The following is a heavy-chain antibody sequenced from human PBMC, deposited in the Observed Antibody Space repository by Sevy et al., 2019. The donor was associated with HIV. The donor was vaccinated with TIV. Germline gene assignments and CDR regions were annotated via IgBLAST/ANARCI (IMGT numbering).Heavy chain of an antibody. CDR2: ISAYNGNT. D-gene: IGHD2-15*01. Sequence: ASVKVSCKASGYTFTSYGISWVRQAPGQGLEWMGWISAYNGNTNYAQKLQGRVTMTTETSTSTADMELRSLRSDDTAVYYCARDYCSGGSCYESSNWFDPWGQGTLVTVSS. CDR1: GYTFTSYG. CDR3: ARDYCSGGSCYESSNWFDP. J-gene: IGHJ5*02. V-gene: IGHV1-18*01.